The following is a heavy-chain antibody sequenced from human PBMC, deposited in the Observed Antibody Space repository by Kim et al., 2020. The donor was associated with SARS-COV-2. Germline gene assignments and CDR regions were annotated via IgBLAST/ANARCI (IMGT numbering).Heavy chain of an antibody. D-gene: IGHD3-22*01. V-gene: IGHV3-20*01. CDR2: INWNGGST. Sequence: GGSLRLSCAASGFTFDDYGMSWVRQAPGKGLEWVSGINWNGGSTGYADSVKGRFTISRDNAKNSLYLQMNSLRAEDTALYHCARVRTYYYDSSGYSNAFDIWGQGTMVTVSS. J-gene: IGHJ3*02. CDR1: GFTFDDYG. CDR3: ARVRTYYYDSSGYSNAFDI.